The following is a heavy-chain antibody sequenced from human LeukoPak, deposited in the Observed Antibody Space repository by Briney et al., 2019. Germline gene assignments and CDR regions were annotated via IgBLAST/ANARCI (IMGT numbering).Heavy chain of an antibody. Sequence: SETLSLTCTVPGGSIINHFWSWIRQPPGKGLEWIGSIYHSGTISYNPSLKSRAATSGDTSNNPFSLRMISMYPADTVVYYCARGGDGYNFGDYWGQGILVTVSS. J-gene: IGHJ4*02. V-gene: IGHV4-59*11. CDR2: IYHSGTI. D-gene: IGHD5-24*01. CDR1: GGSIINHF. CDR3: ARGGDGYNFGDY.